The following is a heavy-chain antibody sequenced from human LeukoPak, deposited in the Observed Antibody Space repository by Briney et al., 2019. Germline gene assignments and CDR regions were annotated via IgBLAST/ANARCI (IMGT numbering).Heavy chain of an antibody. J-gene: IGHJ4*02. CDR1: GFPFSSYG. V-gene: IGHV3-23*02. CDR3: ATYRQVLLPFES. D-gene: IGHD2-8*02. Sequence: GGTLRLSCAASGFPFSSYGMSGGRQPPGKGREGVSSILPGGGEMHYGASVRGRFTISRNNSNSTLSLQMNSLSAEDTAIYYCATYRQVLLPFESWGQGTLVTVSS. CDR2: ILPGGGEM.